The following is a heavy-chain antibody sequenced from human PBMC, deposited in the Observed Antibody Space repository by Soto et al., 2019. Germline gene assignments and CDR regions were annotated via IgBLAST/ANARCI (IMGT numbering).Heavy chain of an antibody. J-gene: IGHJ4*02. V-gene: IGHV4-59*01. Sequence: SETLSRTCHVSVGSITCYYWSWIRQSPGKGLEWIGCSYYTGATNYNPSLKSRVSISVGTSKNQVSLTLSSATAADTAVYYCAREVTPRSGFDYWGQGTQVTVS. CDR1: VGSITCYY. CDR2: SYYTGAT. CDR3: AREVTPRSGFDY. D-gene: IGHD1-26*01.